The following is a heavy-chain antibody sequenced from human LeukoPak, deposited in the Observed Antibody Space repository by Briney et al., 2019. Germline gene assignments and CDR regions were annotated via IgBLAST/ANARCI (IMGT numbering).Heavy chain of an antibody. CDR1: GFTFSDYY. V-gene: IGHV3-11*01. CDR3: ARDALLRTVANVYYYYGMDV. Sequence: GGSLRLSCAASGFTFSDYYMGWIRQAPGKGLEWVPYISSSGSTIYYADSVKGRFTISRDNAKNSLYLQMNSLRAEDTAVYYCARDALLRTVANVYYYYGMDVWGQGTTVTVSS. CDR2: ISSSGSTI. J-gene: IGHJ6*02. D-gene: IGHD4-11*01.